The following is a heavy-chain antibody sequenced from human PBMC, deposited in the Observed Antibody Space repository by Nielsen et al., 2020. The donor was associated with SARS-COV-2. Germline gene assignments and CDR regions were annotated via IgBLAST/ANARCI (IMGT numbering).Heavy chain of an antibody. V-gene: IGHV3-7*03. CDR2: IKQDGSEK. D-gene: IGHD3-10*01. CDR3: ARVGGYGLLWFGELLS. J-gene: IGHJ5*02. CDR1: GFTFGDYA. Sequence: GGSLRLSCTASGFTFGDYAMSWFRQAPGKGLEWVANIKQDGSEKYYVDSVKGRFTISRDNAKNSLYLQMNSLRAEDTALYHCARVGGYGLLWFGELLSWGQGTLVTVSS.